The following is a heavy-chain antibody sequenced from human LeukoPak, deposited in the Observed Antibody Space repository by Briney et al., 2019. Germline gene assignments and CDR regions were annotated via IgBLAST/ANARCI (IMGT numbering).Heavy chain of an antibody. CDR2: ISGRGGST. V-gene: IGHV3-23*01. Sequence: GGSLRLSCAASGFTFSSYAMSWVRQAPGKGLEWVSAISGRGGSTYDADSVTGRFTISRDNSKTTLYLQMNSLRAEDTAVYYCAKVDRSGYYYFDYWGQGTLVTVSS. J-gene: IGHJ4*02. D-gene: IGHD3-22*01. CDR1: GFTFSSYA. CDR3: AKVDRSGYYYFDY.